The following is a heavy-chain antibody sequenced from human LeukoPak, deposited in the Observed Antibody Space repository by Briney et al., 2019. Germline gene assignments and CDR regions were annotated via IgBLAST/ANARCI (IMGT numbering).Heavy chain of an antibody. J-gene: IGHJ3*02. D-gene: IGHD3-3*01. Sequence: SVKVSCKASGFTFTSSAMQWVRQARGQRLEWIGWIVVGSGNTNYAQKFQERVTITRDMSTSTAYMELSSLRSEDTAVYYCAADSIFGVVLGAFDIWGQGTMVTVSS. CDR3: AADSIFGVVLGAFDI. CDR1: GFTFTSSA. CDR2: IVVGSGNT. V-gene: IGHV1-58*02.